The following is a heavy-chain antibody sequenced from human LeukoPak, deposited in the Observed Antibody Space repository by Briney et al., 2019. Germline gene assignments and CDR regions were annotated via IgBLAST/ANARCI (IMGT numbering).Heavy chain of an antibody. V-gene: IGHV3-23*01. D-gene: IGHD1-1*01. CDR1: GFTFSSYS. CDR3: AKVEGASKASVY. CDR2: ISGSGGST. J-gene: IGHJ4*02. Sequence: GGSLRLSCAASGFTFSSYSMNWVRQAPGKGLEWVSSISGSGGSTYYADSVKGRFTISRDNSKNTLYLQMYSLRAEDTAVYYCAKVEGASKASVYWGQGALVTVSS.